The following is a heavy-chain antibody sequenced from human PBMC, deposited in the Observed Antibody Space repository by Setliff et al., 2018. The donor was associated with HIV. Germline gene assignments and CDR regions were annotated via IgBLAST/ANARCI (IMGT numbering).Heavy chain of an antibody. Sequence: ASVKVSCKSSGYDFGFHYIHWVRQAPGQGLEWMGIINPSGGSTSYAQKFQGRVTMTRDTSTSTVYMELSSLRSEDTAVYNCARGYPSSPYYYYMDVWGKGTTVTVSS. D-gene: IGHD5-12*01. CDR2: INPSGGST. V-gene: IGHV1-46*01. CDR1: GYDFGFHY. CDR3: ARGYPSSPYYYYMDV. J-gene: IGHJ6*03.